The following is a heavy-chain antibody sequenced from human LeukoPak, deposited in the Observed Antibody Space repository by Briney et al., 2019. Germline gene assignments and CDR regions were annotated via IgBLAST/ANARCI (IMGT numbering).Heavy chain of an antibody. D-gene: IGHD4-17*01. CDR2: IYSGGST. CDR3: ASSTRAYGDYDY. Sequence: SETLSLTCTVSGGSISSSSYYWDWIRQSPGKGLEWIGNIYSGGSTYYTPSLKSRVTISVDTSKNQFSLKLSSVTAADTAVYYCASSTRAYGDYDYWGQGTLVTVSS. CDR1: GGSISSSSYY. J-gene: IGHJ4*02. V-gene: IGHV4-39*01.